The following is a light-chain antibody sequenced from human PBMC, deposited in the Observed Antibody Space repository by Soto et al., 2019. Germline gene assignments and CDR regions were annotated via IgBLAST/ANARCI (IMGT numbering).Light chain of an antibody. CDR3: CSYAGSYTLV. Sequence: QSVLTQPHSVSGSPGQSVTISCAGTSSDVGAYNWVSWYQQHPGKVPKLIIYDVTRRPSGVPDRFSGSKSGNTASLTISGLQADDEADYYCCSYAGSYTLVFGGGTKVTVL. CDR1: SSDVGAYNW. V-gene: IGLV2-11*01. CDR2: DVT. J-gene: IGLJ3*02.